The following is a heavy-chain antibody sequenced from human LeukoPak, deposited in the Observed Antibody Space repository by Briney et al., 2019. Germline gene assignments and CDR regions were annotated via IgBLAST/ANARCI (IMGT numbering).Heavy chain of an antibody. V-gene: IGHV4-31*02. D-gene: IGHD3-22*01. Sequence: LRLSCAASAFTFSGYSMNWVRQHSGRGLEWIGYIYDSGSTYYNPSLKSRVTISVDTSKNHFSLKLSSVTAADTAVYYCARVTMIVVVIDYWGQGTLVTVSS. J-gene: IGHJ4*02. CDR2: IYDSGST. CDR3: ARVTMIVVVIDY. CDR1: AFTFSGYS.